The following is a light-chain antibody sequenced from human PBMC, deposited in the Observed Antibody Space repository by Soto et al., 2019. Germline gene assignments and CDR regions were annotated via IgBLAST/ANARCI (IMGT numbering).Light chain of an antibody. CDR2: GVS. CDR3: SSYTGSTTLNV. CDR1: SSDVGAYNY. J-gene: IGLJ1*01. Sequence: QSALTQPASVSGSPGQSITISCTGTSSDVGAYNYVSWYQQRPGKAPKLMIYGVSNRPSGVSNRFSGSKSGNTASLSISGLQAEDEADYYCSSYTGSTTLNVFGTGTKVTVL. V-gene: IGLV2-14*01.